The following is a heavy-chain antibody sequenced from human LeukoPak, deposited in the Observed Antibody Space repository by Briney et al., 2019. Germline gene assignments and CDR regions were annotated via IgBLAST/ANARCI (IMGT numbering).Heavy chain of an antibody. CDR3: ARTTEGYCRSTSCYGFYYSYYMDV. CDR1: GGSISNYY. CDR2: IYYSGST. J-gene: IGHJ6*03. V-gene: IGHV4-59*01. D-gene: IGHD2-2*01. Sequence: SETLSLTCTVSGGSISNYYWSWIRQPPGKGLEWIGYIYYSGSTNYNPSLKSRVTISVDTSKNQFSPKLSSVTAADTAVYYCARTTEGYCRSTSCYGFYYSYYMDVWGKGTTVTISS.